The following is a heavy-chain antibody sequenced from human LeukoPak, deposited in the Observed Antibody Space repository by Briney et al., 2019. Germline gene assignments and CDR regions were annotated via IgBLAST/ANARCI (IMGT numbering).Heavy chain of an antibody. J-gene: IGHJ4*02. CDR1: GFTFSSYA. V-gene: IGHV3-23*01. Sequence: PGGSLSLSCAASGFTFSSYAMSWVRQAPGKGLEWVSAISDSGGSTYYADSVKGRFSISRDNSKNTLYLQMNSLRAEDTAVYYCAKCLIHLWLVHYWGQGTLVTVSS. CDR2: ISDSGGST. D-gene: IGHD5-18*01. CDR3: AKCLIHLWLVHY.